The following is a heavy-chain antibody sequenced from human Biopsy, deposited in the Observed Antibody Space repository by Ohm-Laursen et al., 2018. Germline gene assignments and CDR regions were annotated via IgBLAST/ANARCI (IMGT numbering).Heavy chain of an antibody. CDR3: AATSTLYYYYYAMDV. CDR2: IVVGSGHT. Sequence: GSSVKVSRKASGFTFSSSAVQWVRQARGQRLEWIRWIVVGSGHTNYAQKFQERVTITRGMSTSTAYMELTSLRSEDTAVYYCAATSTLYYYYYAMDVWDQGTTITVSS. V-gene: IGHV1-58*01. CDR1: GFTFSSSA. J-gene: IGHJ6*02.